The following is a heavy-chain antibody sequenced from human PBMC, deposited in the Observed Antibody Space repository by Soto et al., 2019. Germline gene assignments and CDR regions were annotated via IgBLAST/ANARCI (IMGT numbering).Heavy chain of an antibody. V-gene: IGHV1-18*04. CDR3: ARGPPGGRGYSSGYFHY. CDR2: ISTYNGIT. Sequence: ASVQVSCKASGYTFTNYGFNWVRQAPGQGLEWMGWISTYNGITNYAQKLQGRVTMTTDTSTSTAYMELRSLRSDDTAVYYCARGPPGGRGYSSGYFHYWGQGTLVTVSS. J-gene: IGHJ4*02. CDR1: GYTFTNYG. D-gene: IGHD5-18*01.